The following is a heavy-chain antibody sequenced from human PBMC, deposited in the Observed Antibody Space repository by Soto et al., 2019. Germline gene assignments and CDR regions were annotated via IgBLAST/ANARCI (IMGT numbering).Heavy chain of an antibody. CDR3: VKDDRILGRRYFDL. CDR1: GFTFSSYT. Sequence: EEQLLESGGGLIQPGGSLRLACAASGFTFSSYTMTWVLQAPGKGLEWVSSISFSDGGTYYADSVKGRLTISRDNSKNTLFLQMNSLRVEDTAVYYCVKDDRILGRRYFDLWGRGTLVTVSS. J-gene: IGHJ2*01. D-gene: IGHD2-15*01. V-gene: IGHV3-23*01. CDR2: ISFSDGGT.